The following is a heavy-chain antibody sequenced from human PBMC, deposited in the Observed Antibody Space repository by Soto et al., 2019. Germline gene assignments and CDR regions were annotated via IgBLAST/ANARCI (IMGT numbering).Heavy chain of an antibody. D-gene: IGHD3-10*01. V-gene: IGHV4-59*01. CDR2: LYYSGNT. J-gene: IGHJ6*02. CDR3: ARGVSEGGLDV. CDR1: GASISTYY. Sequence: QMQLQESGPGVVKPSETLSLTCTVSGASISTYYWTWIRQAPGKGLEWIGYLYYSGNTNYNPSLKSRVTMSVDTSKNHFYLTLTSATAADTAVYLCARGVSEGGLDVWGQGTTVTVSS.